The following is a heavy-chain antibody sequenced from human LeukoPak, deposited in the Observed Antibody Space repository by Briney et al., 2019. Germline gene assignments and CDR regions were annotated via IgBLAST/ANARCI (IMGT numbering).Heavy chain of an antibody. V-gene: IGHV4-39*07. D-gene: IGHD1-26*01. CDR3: SRKREGPTTGIDY. Sequence: SETLSLTCTVSGGSISSTNSYWGWIRQSPRTGLEWIGNIYSSGSSYYNPSLKSRVTISIDTSENQFSLKLTSVTAADTAVYYCSRKREGPTTGIDYWGQGTLVTVSS. CDR1: GGSISSTNSY. CDR2: IYSSGSS. J-gene: IGHJ4*02.